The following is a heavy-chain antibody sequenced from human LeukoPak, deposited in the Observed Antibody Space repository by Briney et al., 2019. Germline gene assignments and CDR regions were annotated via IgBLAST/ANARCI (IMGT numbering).Heavy chain of an antibody. CDR3: ARGGGSSSWSAYFDY. V-gene: IGHV1-2*02. CDR2: INPNRGGT. D-gene: IGHD6-13*01. CDR1: GYTFTGYY. J-gene: IGHJ4*02. Sequence: ASVKVSCKASGYTFTGYYMHWVRQATGQGLEWMGWINPNRGGTNYAQRLQGRVTVTRDTSIGTAYMELSSLRSDDTAVYYCARGGGSSSWSAYFDYWGQGTLVTVSS.